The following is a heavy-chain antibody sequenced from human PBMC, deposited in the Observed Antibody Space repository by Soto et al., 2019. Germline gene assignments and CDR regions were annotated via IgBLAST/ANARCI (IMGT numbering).Heavy chain of an antibody. D-gene: IGHD3-22*01. V-gene: IGHV1-3*04. CDR3: AKTSPSISGYFNEDFLYGMDV. CDR1: GYTFTAFA. J-gene: IGHJ6*02. Sequence: QAHLVQSGAGVKKPGASVRLSCKASGYTFTAFAIHWVRQAPGQRLEWMGWINTDNGNTKYSEKFQGRVTLTRDTSANTAYMELTSLRLEDTATYHCAKTSPSISGYFNEDFLYGMDVWGQGTTVTVS. CDR2: INTDNGNT.